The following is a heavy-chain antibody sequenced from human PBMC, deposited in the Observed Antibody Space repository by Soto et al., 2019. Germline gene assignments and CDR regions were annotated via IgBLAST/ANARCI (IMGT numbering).Heavy chain of an antibody. D-gene: IGHD4-4*01. CDR3: AREPVLKNTVRNWFDP. CDR1: GYTFTSYG. CDR2: ISAYNGNT. V-gene: IGHV1-18*01. J-gene: IGHJ5*02. Sequence: QVQLVQSGAEVKKPGASVKVSCKASGYTFTSYGISWVRQAPGQGLEWMGWISAYNGNTNYAQKLQGRIPMTTDTSTSTAYMELRRLRSDAPAVYYCAREPVLKNTVRNWFDPWGQGTLVTVSS.